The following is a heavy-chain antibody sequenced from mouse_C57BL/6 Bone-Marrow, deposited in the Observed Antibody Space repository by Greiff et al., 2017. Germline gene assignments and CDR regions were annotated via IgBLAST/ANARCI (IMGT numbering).Heavy chain of an antibody. Sequence: EVQLVESGGGLVKPGGSLKLSCAASGFTFSDYGMHWVRQAPEKGLEWVAYISSGSSTIYYADKVKGRFTISRDNAKNTLFLPMTSLSSEDTAMYYCARHEYFDYWGQGTTLTVSS. V-gene: IGHV5-17*01. J-gene: IGHJ2*01. CDR2: ISSGSSTI. CDR1: GFTFSDYG. CDR3: ARHEYFDY.